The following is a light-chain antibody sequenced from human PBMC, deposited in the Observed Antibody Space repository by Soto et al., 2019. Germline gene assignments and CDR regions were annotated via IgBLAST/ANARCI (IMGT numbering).Light chain of an antibody. CDR3: KQYNDYWT. Sequence: DIQMTQSPSSLSASVGDRVTITCRASQSISSYLNWYQQKPGKAPKLLIYDASSLESGVPSRFSGSGSGTEFTLTISSLQPDDFATYYCKQYNDYWTCGKGNKGDIK. CDR1: QSISSY. V-gene: IGKV1-5*01. CDR2: DAS. J-gene: IGKJ1*01.